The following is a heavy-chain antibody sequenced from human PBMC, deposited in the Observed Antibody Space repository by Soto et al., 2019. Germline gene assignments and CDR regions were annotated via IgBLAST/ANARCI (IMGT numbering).Heavy chain of an antibody. D-gene: IGHD2-2*01. Sequence: QVHLVESGGGLVKPGGSLRLSCADSGFTFSDYYMHWIRQAPGKWLEWVSYISGSGDTIHYADSVQGRFTISRDNAKSSLYLQMSSLGAEDTAVYYCARVGCSASCFSDWFDPWGQGTLVTVSS. J-gene: IGHJ5*02. V-gene: IGHV3-11*01. CDR3: ARVGCSASCFSDWFDP. CDR1: GFTFSDYY. CDR2: ISGSGDTI.